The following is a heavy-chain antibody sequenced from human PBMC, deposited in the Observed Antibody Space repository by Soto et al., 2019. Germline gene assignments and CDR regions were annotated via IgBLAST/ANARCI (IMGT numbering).Heavy chain of an antibody. CDR3: AADPFVRGLIPNAFDI. CDR1: GFTFTSSA. D-gene: IGHD3-10*01. CDR2: IVVGSGNS. V-gene: IGHV1-58*01. Sequence: QMQLVQSGPEVKKPGTSVKVSCKASGFTFTSSAVQWVRQARGQRLERIGWIVVGSGNSNYGQTFQESVTITRDMSTSAAYMELSSLRSEDKAVYYCAADPFVRGLIPNAFDIWGQGTMVTVSS. J-gene: IGHJ3*02.